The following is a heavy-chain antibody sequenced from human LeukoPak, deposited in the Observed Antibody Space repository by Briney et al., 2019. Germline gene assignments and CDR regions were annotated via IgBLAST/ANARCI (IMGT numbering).Heavy chain of an antibody. CDR1: GFTFSSYA. Sequence: GGSLRLSCAASGFTFSSYAMSWVRQAPGKGLEWVSGISGSGGSTYYADSVKGRITITRDNSKNTLYLQMNSLRAEDTAVYYCAILYSSSWYVGYWGQGTLVTVSS. D-gene: IGHD6-13*01. CDR2: ISGSGGST. CDR3: AILYSSSWYVGY. J-gene: IGHJ4*02. V-gene: IGHV3-23*01.